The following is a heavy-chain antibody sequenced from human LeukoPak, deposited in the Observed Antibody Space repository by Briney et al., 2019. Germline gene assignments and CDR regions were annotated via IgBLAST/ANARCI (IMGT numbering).Heavy chain of an antibody. Sequence: PGGSLRLSCAASGFTFSSYAMSWVRQAPGKGLEWVSAISGSGGSTYYADSVRGRFTISRDNSKNTLYLQMNSLRAKDTAVYYCAKESSSMVNLYFDYWGQGTLVTVSS. D-gene: IGHD3-10*01. CDR3: AKESSSMVNLYFDY. V-gene: IGHV3-23*01. CDR2: ISGSGGST. J-gene: IGHJ4*02. CDR1: GFTFSSYA.